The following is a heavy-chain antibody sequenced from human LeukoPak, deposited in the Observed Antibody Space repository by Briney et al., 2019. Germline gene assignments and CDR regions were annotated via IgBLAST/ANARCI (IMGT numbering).Heavy chain of an antibody. CDR1: GFTFSSYS. CDR2: FSSSSTYI. Sequence: GGSLRLSCAASGFTFSSYSMNWVRQAPGKGLEWVSSFSSSSTYIYYADSVKGRFTISRDNAKNSLYLQMNSLRAEDTAVYYCAREYYYGSGSMDVWGQGTTVTVSS. D-gene: IGHD3-10*01. J-gene: IGHJ6*02. V-gene: IGHV3-21*01. CDR3: AREYYYGSGSMDV.